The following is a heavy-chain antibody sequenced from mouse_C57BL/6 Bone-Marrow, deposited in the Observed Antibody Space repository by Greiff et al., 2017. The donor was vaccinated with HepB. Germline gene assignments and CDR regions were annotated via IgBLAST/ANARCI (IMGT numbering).Heavy chain of an antibody. V-gene: IGHV2-9-1*01. D-gene: IGHD2-12*01. CDR1: GFSLTSYA. CDR3: ARNSPYDRFAY. J-gene: IGHJ3*01. Sequence: QVQLKESGPGLVAPSQSLSITCTVSGFSLTSYAISWVCQPPGKGLEWLGVIWTGGGRNYNSAHKTKLSNSKENSKSQVFLKKNSLRTDDTARYDGARNSPYDRFAYWGQGTRVTVSA. CDR2: IWTGGGR.